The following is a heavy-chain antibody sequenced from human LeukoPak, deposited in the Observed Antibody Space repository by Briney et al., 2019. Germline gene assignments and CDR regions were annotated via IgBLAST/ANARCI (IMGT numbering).Heavy chain of an antibody. Sequence: SETLSLTCTVSGGSISSYYWSWIRQPAGKGLEWIGRIYTSGSTNYNPSLKSRVTMSVDTSKNQFSLKLSSVTAADTAVYYCAGGPYSSGWYSVYYYYYYGMDVWGQGTTVTVSS. CDR3: AGGPYSSGWYSVYYYYYYGMDV. CDR1: GGSISSYY. D-gene: IGHD6-19*01. V-gene: IGHV4-4*07. CDR2: IYTSGST. J-gene: IGHJ6*02.